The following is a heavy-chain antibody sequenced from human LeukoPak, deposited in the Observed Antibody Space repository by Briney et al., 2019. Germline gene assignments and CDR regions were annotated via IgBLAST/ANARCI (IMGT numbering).Heavy chain of an antibody. V-gene: IGHV3-30*02. Sequence: PGGSLRLSCAASGFTFSSYGMHWVRQAPGKGLEWVAFIRFDGSDKYYAASVKGRFTISRDNSKNTVYLQMNGLRAEDTAVYHCAKVWCSSTSCHGGAMMDVWGKGTTVTVSS. CDR1: GFTFSSYG. J-gene: IGHJ6*04. CDR2: IRFDGSDK. CDR3: AKVWCSSTSCHGGAMMDV. D-gene: IGHD2-2*01.